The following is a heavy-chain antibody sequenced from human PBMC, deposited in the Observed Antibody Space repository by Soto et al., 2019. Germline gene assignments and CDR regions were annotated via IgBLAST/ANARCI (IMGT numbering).Heavy chain of an antibody. V-gene: IGHV1-18*01. J-gene: IGHJ4*02. CDR2: ISAYNGNT. D-gene: IGHD6-19*01. CDR3: ARDWGRIAVAARWGIDY. Sequence: ASVKVSCKASGYTFTSYGISWVRQAPGQGLEWMGWISAYNGNTNYAQKLQGRVTMTTDTSTSTAYMELRSLRSDDTAVYYCARDWGRIAVAARWGIDYWGQGTLVTVSS. CDR1: GYTFTSYG.